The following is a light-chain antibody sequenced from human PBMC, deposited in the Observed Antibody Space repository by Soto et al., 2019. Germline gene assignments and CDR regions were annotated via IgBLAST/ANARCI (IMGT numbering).Light chain of an antibody. V-gene: IGKV3-20*01. CDR2: GAS. Sequence: ELVLPQSPGTLSLSPGERATLSCRDSQSVSSTYLAWYQQKPGQAPRLLIYGASNRATGIPARFSGSGSGTDLTLTISRLEPEDFEVYYCHQYGGARWTFGQGTRVYI. CDR1: QSVSSTY. CDR3: HQYGGARWT. J-gene: IGKJ1*01.